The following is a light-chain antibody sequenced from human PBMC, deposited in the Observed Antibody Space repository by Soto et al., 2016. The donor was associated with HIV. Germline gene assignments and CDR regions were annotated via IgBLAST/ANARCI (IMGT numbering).Light chain of an antibody. CDR3: QQLNSYLALT. CDR1: QGISSY. CDR2: AAS. Sequence: DIQLTQSPSFLSASVGDRLTITCRASQGISSYLAWYQQKPGKAPKLLIYAASSLQSGVPSRFSGSGSGTEFTLTISSLQPEDFATYYCQQLNSYLALTFGGGTKVEIK. V-gene: IGKV1-9*01. J-gene: IGKJ4*01.